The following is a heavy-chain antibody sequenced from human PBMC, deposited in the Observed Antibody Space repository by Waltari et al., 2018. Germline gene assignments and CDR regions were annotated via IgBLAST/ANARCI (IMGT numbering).Heavy chain of an antibody. D-gene: IGHD5-12*01. Sequence: QVQLVQSGAEVTKPGSSVTVSCKASGGTFSSYAIRWVRQAPGLGLEWMGGIIPIFGTANYAQKFQGKVTITTDESTSTTYMELDSLRSEGTAVYYCAEYSSGSDYWGQGTLVTVSS. J-gene: IGHJ4*02. V-gene: IGHV1-69*05. CDR2: IIPIFGTA. CDR3: AEYSSGSDY. CDR1: GGTFSSYA.